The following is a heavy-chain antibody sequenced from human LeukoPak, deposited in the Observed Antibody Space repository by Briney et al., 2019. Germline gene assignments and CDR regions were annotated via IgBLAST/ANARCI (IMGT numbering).Heavy chain of an antibody. J-gene: IGHJ3*02. CDR3: ARNPTSEAFDI. CDR1: GGSISSSSYY. CDR2: IYYSGST. D-gene: IGHD1-14*01. Sequence: SETLSLTCTVSGGSISSSSYYWGWIRQPPGKGLEWIGSIYYSGSTYYNPSLKSRVTISVDTSKNQFSLKLSSVTAADTAVYYCARNPTSEAFDIWGQGTMVTVSS. V-gene: IGHV4-39*07.